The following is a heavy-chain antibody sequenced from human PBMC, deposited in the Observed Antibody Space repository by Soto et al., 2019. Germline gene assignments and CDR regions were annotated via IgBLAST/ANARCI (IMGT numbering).Heavy chain of an antibody. Sequence: KSSETLSLTCTVSGGSISSSSYYWGWIRQPPGKGLEWIGSIYYSGSTYYNPSLKSRVTISVDTSKTQFSLKLSSVTAADTAVYYCARPLVPAAIIWGGGGGMDVWGQGTTVTVSS. CDR1: GGSISSSSYY. D-gene: IGHD2-2*01. V-gene: IGHV4-39*01. J-gene: IGHJ6*02. CDR2: IYYSGST. CDR3: ARPLVPAAIIWGGGGGMDV.